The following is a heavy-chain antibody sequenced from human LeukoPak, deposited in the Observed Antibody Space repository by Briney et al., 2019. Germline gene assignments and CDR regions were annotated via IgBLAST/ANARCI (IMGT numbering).Heavy chain of an antibody. V-gene: IGHV1-69*05. CDR1: GGTFSSYA. J-gene: IGHJ6*02. CDR3: ARDPRITMIEGGMDV. D-gene: IGHD3-22*01. CDR2: IIPIFGTA. Sequence: ASVKVSCKASGGTFSSYAISWVRQAPGQGLEWMGGIIPIFGTANYAQKFQGRVTMTTDTSTSTAYMELRSLRSDDTAVYYCARDPRITMIEGGMDVWGQGTTVTVSS.